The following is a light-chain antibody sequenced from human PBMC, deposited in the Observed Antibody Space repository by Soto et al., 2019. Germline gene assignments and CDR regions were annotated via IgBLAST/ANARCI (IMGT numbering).Light chain of an antibody. CDR1: QSISSY. J-gene: IGKJ2*01. CDR3: QQCSSTPYT. Sequence: DIQMTQSPSSLSASVGDRVTIACRACQSISSYLIWYQQKPGKAPKLLIYAASSLQSGVPSRFSGSGSGTDFTLTISSLQPEDFATYYCQQCSSTPYTFGQGTKLEIK. V-gene: IGKV1-39*01. CDR2: AAS.